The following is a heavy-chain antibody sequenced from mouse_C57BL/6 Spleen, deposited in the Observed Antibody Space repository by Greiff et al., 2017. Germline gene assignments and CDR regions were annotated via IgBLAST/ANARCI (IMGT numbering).Heavy chain of an antibody. CDR3: ARSSITPVVPYWYFDV. CDR2: INPSNGGT. V-gene: IGHV1-53*01. J-gene: IGHJ1*03. CDR1: GYTFTSYW. D-gene: IGHD1-1*01. Sequence: VQLQQPGTELVKPGASVKLSCKASGYTFTSYWMHWVKQRPGQGLEWIGTINPSNGGTNYNEKFKSKATLTVDKSSSTAYMQLSSLTSEDSAVYYCARSSITPVVPYWYFDVWGTGTTVTVSS.